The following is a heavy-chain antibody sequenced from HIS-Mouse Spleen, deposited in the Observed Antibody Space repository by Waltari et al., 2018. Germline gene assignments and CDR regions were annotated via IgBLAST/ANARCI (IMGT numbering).Heavy chain of an antibody. CDR1: GCTFSSYA. CDR2: ISYDGSNK. D-gene: IGHD5-18*01. CDR3: ARGFVDTAMVDY. Sequence: QVQLVESGGGVVQPGRSLRLSCAASGCTFSSYAMHWVRQAPGKGLEWVAVISYDGSNKYYADSVKGRFNISRDNSKNTLYLQMNSLRAEDTAVYYCARGFVDTAMVDYWGQGTLVTVSS. J-gene: IGHJ4*02. V-gene: IGHV3-30-3*01.